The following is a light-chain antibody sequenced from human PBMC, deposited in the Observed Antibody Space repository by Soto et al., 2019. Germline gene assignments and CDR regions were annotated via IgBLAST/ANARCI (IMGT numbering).Light chain of an antibody. J-gene: IGKJ1*01. Sequence: EIVLTQFPAALSVSPGERPSLPCLASYTVGTNLAWYQQKPGQAPRLLIYDTSTRATGVPARFSGSGSGTEFTLTISNLQAEDSAVYHCHQYSNTFRTFGQGTKV. CDR2: DTS. CDR3: HQYSNTFRT. V-gene: IGKV3-15*01. CDR1: YTVGTN.